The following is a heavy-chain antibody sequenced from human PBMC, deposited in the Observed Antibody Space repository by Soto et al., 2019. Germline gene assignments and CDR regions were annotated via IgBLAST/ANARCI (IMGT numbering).Heavy chain of an antibody. CDR3: ARDGLWEMATSFDY. J-gene: IGHJ4*02. CDR2: IWYDGSNK. V-gene: IGHV3-33*01. CDR1: GFTFSSYG. D-gene: IGHD5-12*01. Sequence: QVQLVESGGGVVQPGRSLRLSCAASGFTFSSYGMHWVRQAPGKGLEWVAVIWYDGSNKYYADSVKGRFTISRDNSKNTLYLQMNSLRAEDTAVYYCARDGLWEMATSFDYWGQGTLVTVSS.